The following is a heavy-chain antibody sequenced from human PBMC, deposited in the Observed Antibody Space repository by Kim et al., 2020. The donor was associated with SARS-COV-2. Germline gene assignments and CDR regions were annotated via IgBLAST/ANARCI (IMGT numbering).Heavy chain of an antibody. CDR1: GLIVSGNY. CDR3: ARVYFINWFDP. D-gene: IGHD1-26*01. V-gene: IGHV3-66*01. Sequence: GGSLRLSCAASGLIVSGNYMSWVRQAPGKGLEWVSVIYSDGSTSYIDSVKGRFTISRGNSKNTLYLQMNSLRAEDTAVYYCARVYFINWFDPWGQGTLVTVSA. J-gene: IGHJ5*02. CDR2: IYSDGST.